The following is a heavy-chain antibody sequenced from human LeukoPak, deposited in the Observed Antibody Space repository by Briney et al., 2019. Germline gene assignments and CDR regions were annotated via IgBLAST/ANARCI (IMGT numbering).Heavy chain of an antibody. CDR3: ARGDGYNYLSDY. V-gene: IGHV1-46*01. CDR1: GYTFTSNY. J-gene: IGHJ4*02. CDR2: ISPSGGST. D-gene: IGHD5-24*01. Sequence: ASVKVSCKAFGYTFTSNYMHWVRQAPGQGPEWMGVISPSGGSTTYAQKFQGRVTLTRDMSTSTDYLELSSLRSEDTAVYYCARGDGYNYLSDYWGQGTLVTVSS.